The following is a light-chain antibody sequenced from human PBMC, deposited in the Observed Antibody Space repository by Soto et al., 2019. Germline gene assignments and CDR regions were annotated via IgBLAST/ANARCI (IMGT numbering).Light chain of an antibody. CDR2: DTS. Sequence: EIVLTQSPATLSLSPGERATLSCRASQSVSSYLAWYQQKPGQAPRLLIYDTSNRATGIPARFSGSGSGTDFNLTISSREPEDFAVYYCQQRTNWPRSFTFGPGTKVDIK. CDR3: QQRTNWPRSFT. J-gene: IGKJ3*01. V-gene: IGKV3-11*01. CDR1: QSVSSY.